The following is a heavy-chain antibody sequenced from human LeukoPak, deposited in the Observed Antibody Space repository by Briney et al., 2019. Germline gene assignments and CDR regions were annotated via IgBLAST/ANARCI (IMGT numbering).Heavy chain of an antibody. V-gene: IGHV3-23*01. J-gene: IGHJ4*02. D-gene: IGHD2-2*02. CDR3: AKALVVVPAAIWGFDY. Sequence: GGSLRLSCAASGFTFSSYAMSWVRQAPGKGLEWVSAISGSGGSTYYADSVKGRFTISRDNSKNTLYLQMNSLRAEDTAVYYCAKALVVVPAAIWGFDYWGQGTLVTVSS. CDR1: GFTFSSYA. CDR2: ISGSGGST.